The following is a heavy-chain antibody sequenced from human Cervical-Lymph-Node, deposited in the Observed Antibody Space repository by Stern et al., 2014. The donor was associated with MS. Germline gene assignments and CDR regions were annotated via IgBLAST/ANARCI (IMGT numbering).Heavy chain of an antibody. CDR2: INPDNGDT. CDR1: GYIFTSDD. V-gene: IGHV1-8*02. Sequence: QVQLVQSGAEVKKPGASVKVSCKASGYIFTSDDINWVRQASGQGLEWMAWINPDNGDTGYAQKFQGRVTLTRDTSINTAYMEMTSLTSDDTAIYYCTKAWESWGQGTLITVSS. J-gene: IGHJ5*02. D-gene: IGHD1-26*01. CDR3: TKAWES.